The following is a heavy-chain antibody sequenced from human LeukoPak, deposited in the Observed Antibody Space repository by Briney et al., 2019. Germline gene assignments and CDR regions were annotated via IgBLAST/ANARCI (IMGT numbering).Heavy chain of an antibody. CDR2: ISYDGSNK. CDR3: ARDRSYYSSGWYDAFDI. D-gene: IGHD6-19*01. J-gene: IGHJ3*02. CDR1: GFTFSSYA. Sequence: PGGSLRLSCAASGFTFSSYAMHWVRQAPGKGLEWVAVISYDGSNKYYADSVKGRFTISRDNSKNTLYLQMNSLRAEDTAVYYCARDRSYYSSGWYDAFDIWGQGTMVTVSS. V-gene: IGHV3-30-3*01.